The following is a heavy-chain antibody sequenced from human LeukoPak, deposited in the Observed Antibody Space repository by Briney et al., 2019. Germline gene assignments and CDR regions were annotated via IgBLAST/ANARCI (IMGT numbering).Heavy chain of an antibody. J-gene: IGHJ4*02. CDR2: ISSSGSAK. D-gene: IGHD3-16*01. Sequence: PGGSLRLSCADSGFTFSNYEMNWVRQTPGKGLEWVSYISSSGSAKNYADSVKGRFTISRDNAENSLYLQMNSLRGEDTAVYYCARRFDRWGQGTLVTVSS. CDR1: GFTFSNYE. CDR3: ARRFDR. V-gene: IGHV3-48*03.